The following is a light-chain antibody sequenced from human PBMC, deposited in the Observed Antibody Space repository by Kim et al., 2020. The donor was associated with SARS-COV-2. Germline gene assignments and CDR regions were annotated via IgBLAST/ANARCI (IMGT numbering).Light chain of an antibody. Sequence: DIPMTQSPSSLSASVGDRITITCRARQTINKYLNWYQQKPGEAPKLLIYGASNLQSGVPSRFSGSGSGTDFTLTISGLQLEDFATYYCQQSYTTPYTFGQGTKLEIK. CDR3: QQSYTTPYT. CDR1: QTINKY. V-gene: IGKV1-39*01. J-gene: IGKJ2*01. CDR2: GAS.